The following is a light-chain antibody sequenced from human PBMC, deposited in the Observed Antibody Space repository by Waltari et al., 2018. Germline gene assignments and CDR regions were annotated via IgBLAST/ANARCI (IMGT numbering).Light chain of an antibody. CDR2: KDS. CDR1: TLSKHY. J-gene: IGLJ1*01. V-gene: IGLV3-25*03. CDR3: QSADTSETYF. Sequence: SYELTQPPSVSVSPGPTARTSCSGNTLSKHYSYWYQQKPGQAPVLVMYKDSERPSGIPERFSGSSSGTTVTLTISGVQAEDEADYYCQSADTSETYFFGTGTKVTVL.